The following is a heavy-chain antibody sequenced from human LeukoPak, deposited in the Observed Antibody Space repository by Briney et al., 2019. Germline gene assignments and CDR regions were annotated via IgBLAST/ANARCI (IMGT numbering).Heavy chain of an antibody. V-gene: IGHV1-2*02. Sequence: ASVKVSCKASGYTFTGYYMHWVRQAPGQGLEWMGWINPNSGGTNYAQKFQGRVTMTRDTSISTAYMELSRLRSDDTAVYYCARDSGGSYADAFDIWGQGTMVTVSS. CDR1: GYTFTGYY. J-gene: IGHJ3*02. CDR2: INPNSGGT. D-gene: IGHD1-26*01. CDR3: ARDSGGSYADAFDI.